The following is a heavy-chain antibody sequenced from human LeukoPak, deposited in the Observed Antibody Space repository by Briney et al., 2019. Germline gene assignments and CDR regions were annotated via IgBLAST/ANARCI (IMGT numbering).Heavy chain of an antibody. V-gene: IGHV3-21*01. CDR1: GFTFSSYS. CDR3: ARERSSGWYFDY. CDR2: ISSSSSYI. D-gene: IGHD6-19*01. Sequence: GGSLRLFCAASGFTFSSYSMNWVRQAPGKGLEWVSSISSSSSYIYYADSVKGRFTISRDNAKNSLYLQMNSLRAEDTAVYYCARERSSGWYFDYWGQGTLVTVSS. J-gene: IGHJ4*02.